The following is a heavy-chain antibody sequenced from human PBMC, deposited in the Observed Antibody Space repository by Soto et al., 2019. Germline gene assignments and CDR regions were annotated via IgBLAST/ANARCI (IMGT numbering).Heavy chain of an antibody. Sequence: ASVKVSCKASGYTFTSYAMHWVRQAPGQRLEWMGWINAGNGNTKYSQKFQGRVTITRDTSASTAYMELSSLRSEDTAVYYCARGSPLTIFGVVSPYNWFDPWGQGTLVTVSS. D-gene: IGHD3-3*01. V-gene: IGHV1-3*01. CDR3: ARGSPLTIFGVVSPYNWFDP. J-gene: IGHJ5*02. CDR2: INAGNGNT. CDR1: GYTFTSYA.